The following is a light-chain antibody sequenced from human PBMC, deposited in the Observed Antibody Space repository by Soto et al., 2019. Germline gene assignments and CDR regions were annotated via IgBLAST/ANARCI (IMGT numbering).Light chain of an antibody. CDR1: QSVSSSY. J-gene: IGKJ1*01. CDR2: GAS. V-gene: IGKV3-20*01. CDR3: QLYGSSPRT. Sequence: EIVLTQSPGTLSLSPGERATLSCRASQSVSSSYFGWYQQKPGQAPRLLIYGASSRATGIPDRFSGSGSGTDFTLTISRLEPEDFAVYYCQLYGSSPRTFGQGTKVQIK.